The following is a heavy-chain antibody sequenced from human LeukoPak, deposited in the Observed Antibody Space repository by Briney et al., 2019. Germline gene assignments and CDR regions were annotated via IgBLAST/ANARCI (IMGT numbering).Heavy chain of an antibody. J-gene: IGHJ4*02. V-gene: IGHV4-59*01. CDR3: ARGTNYDSSGYGYFDY. CDR2: IYYSGST. CDR1: GGSISSYY. Sequence: PSEILSLTCTVSGGSISSYYWSWIRQPPGKGLEWIGYIYYSGSTNYNPSLKSRVTISVDTSKNQFSLKLSSVTAADTAVYYCARGTNYDSSGYGYFDYWGQGTLVTVSS. D-gene: IGHD3-22*01.